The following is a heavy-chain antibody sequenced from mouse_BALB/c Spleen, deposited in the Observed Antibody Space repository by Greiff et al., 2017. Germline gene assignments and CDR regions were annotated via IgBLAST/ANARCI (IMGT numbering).Heavy chain of an antibody. J-gene: IGHJ4*01. CDR3: ARDQAYYDYDGGYYAMDY. D-gene: IGHD2-4*01. Sequence: QVQLQQSGPGLVAPSQSLSITCTVSGFSLTSYGVHWVRQPPGKGLEWLGVIWAGGSTNYNSALMSRLSISKDNSKSQVFLKMNSLQTDDTAMYYCARDQAYYDYDGGYYAMDYWGQGTSVTVSS. CDR2: IWAGGST. V-gene: IGHV2-9*02. CDR1: GFSLTSYG.